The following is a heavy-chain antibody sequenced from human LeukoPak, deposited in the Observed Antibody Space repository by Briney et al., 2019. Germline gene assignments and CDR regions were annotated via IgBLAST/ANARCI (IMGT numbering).Heavy chain of an antibody. CDR3: ARGVYQFDY. V-gene: IGHV3-7*01. J-gene: IGHJ4*02. D-gene: IGHD3-16*02. CDR1: GFTFSSYW. Sequence: GSLRLSCAASGFTFSSYWMTWVRQAPGKGLEWVAYMKQDGNEIYYVDSVEGRFTISRDNANNSLYLQMNSLRAEDTALYYCARGVYQFDYWGQGTLVTVSS. CDR2: MKQDGNEI.